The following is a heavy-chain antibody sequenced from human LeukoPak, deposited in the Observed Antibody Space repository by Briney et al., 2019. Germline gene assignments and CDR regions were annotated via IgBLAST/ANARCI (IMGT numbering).Heavy chain of an antibody. CDR1: GCSVSSGNYY. D-gene: IGHD3-10*01. V-gene: IGHV4-61*02. J-gene: IGHJ4*02. CDR3: TRGGELMNY. Sequence: SQTLSLTCTVSGCSVSSGNYYWTWIRQPAGKGLEWIGRIYTSGSTNYNPSLKSRVTISIDASKNQFSLRLSSVTAADTAVYYCTRGGELMNYWGQGTLVTVSS. CDR2: IYTSGST.